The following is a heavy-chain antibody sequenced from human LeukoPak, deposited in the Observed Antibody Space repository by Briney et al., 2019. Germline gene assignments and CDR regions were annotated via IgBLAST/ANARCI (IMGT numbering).Heavy chain of an antibody. D-gene: IGHD3-22*01. CDR1: GYTFTSYG. V-gene: IGHV1-18*01. CDR3: ARDRYYYDSTGYLDC. Sequence: ASVKVSCKASGYTFTSYGISWVRQAPGQGLEWMGWINPNGCDTKSVQKFQGRVTMTKDASTSTAYMELRSLRSDDTAVYYCARDRYYYDSTGYLDCWGQGTLVTVSS. CDR2: INPNGCDT. J-gene: IGHJ4*02.